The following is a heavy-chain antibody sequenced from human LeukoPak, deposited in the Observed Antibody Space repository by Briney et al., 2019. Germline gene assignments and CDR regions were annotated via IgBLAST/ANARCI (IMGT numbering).Heavy chain of an antibody. J-gene: IGHJ4*02. Sequence: VTXSCKVSGYTLTELSMHWVGQAPGKGGEGMGGFDPEDGETIYAQKFQGRVTITEDTSTDTAYMELSSLRSEDTAVYYCASFSGWSQGRRVYWGQGTLVTVSS. CDR3: ASFSGWSQGRRVY. D-gene: IGHD6-19*01. CDR2: FDPEDGET. V-gene: IGHV1-24*01. CDR1: GYTLTELS.